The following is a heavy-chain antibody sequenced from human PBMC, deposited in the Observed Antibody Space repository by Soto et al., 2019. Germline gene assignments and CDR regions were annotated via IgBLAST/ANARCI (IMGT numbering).Heavy chain of an antibody. Sequence: SETLSLTCAVDGGSLGGYSGTWIRQPPGKGLEWIGEINYSGNTNYSPSLKSRVTISIDTAKNEFSLRLNSVTAADTAVYYCARGNDYDLWGRGTLVTVSS. CDR1: GGSLGGYS. V-gene: IGHV4-34*01. CDR3: ARGNDYDL. J-gene: IGHJ2*01. CDR2: INYSGNT.